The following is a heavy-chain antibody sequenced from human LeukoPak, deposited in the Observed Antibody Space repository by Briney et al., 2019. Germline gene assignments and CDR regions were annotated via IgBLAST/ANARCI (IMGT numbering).Heavy chain of an antibody. CDR2: ITSSSSTI. D-gene: IGHD1-1*01. J-gene: IGHJ6*02. CDR3: AKVLATTGTIPLDV. CDR1: GFTFSSYS. Sequence: GGSLRLSCAASGFTFSSYSMNWVRQAPGQGLEWVSYITSSSSTIFYADSAKGRFTISRDNAKNSLYLQMNSLRAEDTAVYFCAKVLATTGTIPLDVWGQGTTVTVSS. V-gene: IGHV3-48*01.